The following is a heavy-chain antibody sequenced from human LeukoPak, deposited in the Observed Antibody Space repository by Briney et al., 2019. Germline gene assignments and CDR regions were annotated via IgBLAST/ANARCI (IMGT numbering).Heavy chain of an antibody. CDR2: IYHSGST. J-gene: IGHJ3*02. CDR1: GGSISSNNW. D-gene: IGHD1-26*01. Sequence: SETLSLTCAVSGGSISSNNWWTWVRQPPGKGLEWIGEIYHSGSTNCNPSLKSRVTISVDKSKNQFSLKLNSVTPADTAVYYCARGGTGAFDIWGQGTMVTVSS. CDR3: ARGGTGAFDI. V-gene: IGHV4-4*02.